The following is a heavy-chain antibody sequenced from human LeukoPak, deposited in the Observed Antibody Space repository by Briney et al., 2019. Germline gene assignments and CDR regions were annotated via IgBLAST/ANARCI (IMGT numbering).Heavy chain of an antibody. Sequence: PGGSLRLSCAASGFTFSSYGMHWVRQAPGKGLEWVAVIWYDGGNKYYADSVKGRFTISRDNSKNTLYLQMNSLRAEDTAVYYCARDAPGDGYNSPDYWGQGTLVTVSS. CDR1: GFTFSSYG. J-gene: IGHJ4*02. V-gene: IGHV3-33*01. CDR3: ARDAPGDGYNSPDY. D-gene: IGHD5-24*01. CDR2: IWYDGGNK.